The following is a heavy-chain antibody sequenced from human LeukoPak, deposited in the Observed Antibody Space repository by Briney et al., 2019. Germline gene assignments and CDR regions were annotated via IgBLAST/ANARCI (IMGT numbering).Heavy chain of an antibody. CDR3: ARERLRDAFDI. CDR2: IYSGGST. Sequence: TGGSLRLSCAASGGTISSNYRSWVRQAPGKGLEWVSGIYSGGSTYYADSVKSRVTISRDKSKNTLYLQMTRLRAADTAVYYCARERLRDAFDIWGPGTMVTVSS. CDR1: GGTISSNY. D-gene: IGHD2-15*01. V-gene: IGHV3-53*01. J-gene: IGHJ3*02.